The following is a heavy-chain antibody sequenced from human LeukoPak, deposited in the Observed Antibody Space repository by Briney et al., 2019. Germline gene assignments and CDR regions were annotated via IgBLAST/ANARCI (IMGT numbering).Heavy chain of an antibody. D-gene: IGHD6-13*01. CDR3: ARDGFSSSGPYYFDF. J-gene: IGHJ4*02. Sequence: ASVKVSCKASGYTFINYGITWVRQAPGQGLEWMGWIRSYNGNTNYAQTFQGRVTMTTDTSTNTAYMELKSLRSDDTAVYHCARDGFSSSGPYYFDFWGQGSLVTVSS. CDR2: IRSYNGNT. V-gene: IGHV1-18*01. CDR1: GYTFINYG.